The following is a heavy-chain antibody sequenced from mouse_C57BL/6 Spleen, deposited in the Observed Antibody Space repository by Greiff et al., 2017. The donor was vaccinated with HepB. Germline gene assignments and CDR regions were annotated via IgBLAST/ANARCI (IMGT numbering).Heavy chain of an antibody. CDR2: INPSSGYT. CDR1: GYTFTSYW. J-gene: IGHJ3*01. CDR3: ARGEGTAQAKVLFAY. D-gene: IGHD3-2*02. V-gene: IGHV1-7*01. Sequence: QVQLQQSGAELAKPGASVKLSCKASGYTFTSYWMHWVKQRPGQGLEWIGYINPSSGYTKYNQKFKDKATLTADKSSSTAYMQLSNLTYEDSAVYYCARGEGTAQAKVLFAYGGQGTLVTVSA.